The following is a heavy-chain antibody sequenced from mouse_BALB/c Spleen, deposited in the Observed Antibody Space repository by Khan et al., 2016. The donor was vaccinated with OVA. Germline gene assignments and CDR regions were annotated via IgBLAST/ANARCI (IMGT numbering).Heavy chain of an antibody. Sequence: EVELVESGGGLVQPGGSRKLSCAASGFTLSSCGMHWVRQAPEKGLEWVAYISSGSNTINYADTVKGRFTISRDNSQNTLFLQMTSLRSEDTAMYYCTRRRIYDGYYGGAMDYWGQGTSVTVSS. V-gene: IGHV5-17*02. CDR2: ISSGSNTI. J-gene: IGHJ4*01. CDR1: GFTLSSCG. D-gene: IGHD2-3*01. CDR3: TRRRIYDGYYGGAMDY.